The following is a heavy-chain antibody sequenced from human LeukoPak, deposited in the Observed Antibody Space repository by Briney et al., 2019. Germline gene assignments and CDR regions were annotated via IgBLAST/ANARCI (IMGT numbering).Heavy chain of an antibody. D-gene: IGHD3-10*01. CDR3: ASPGSDITMVRGVDDAFDI. CDR2: IYPGDSDT. CDR1: GYSFTSYW. J-gene: IGHJ3*02. V-gene: IGHV5-51*01. Sequence: GESLKISCKGSGYSFTSYWIGWVRQMPGKGLEWMGIIYPGDSDTRYSPSFQGQVTISADKSISTAYLQWSSLKASDTAMYYCASPGSDITMVRGVDDAFDIWGQGTMVTVSS.